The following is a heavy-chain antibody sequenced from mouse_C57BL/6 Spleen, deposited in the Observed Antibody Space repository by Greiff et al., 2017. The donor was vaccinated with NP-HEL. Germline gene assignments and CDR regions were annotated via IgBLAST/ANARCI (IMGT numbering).Heavy chain of an antibody. Sequence: QVQLQQPGAELVKPGASVKLSCKASGYTFTSYWMQWVKQRPGQGLEWIGEIDPSDSYTNYNQKFKGKATLTVDTSSSTAYIQLSSLTSEDSAVYYCARYRSNYPFDYWGKGTTLTVSS. D-gene: IGHD2-5*01. CDR2: IDPSDSYT. CDR3: ARYRSNYPFDY. V-gene: IGHV1-50*01. CDR1: GYTFTSYW. J-gene: IGHJ2*01.